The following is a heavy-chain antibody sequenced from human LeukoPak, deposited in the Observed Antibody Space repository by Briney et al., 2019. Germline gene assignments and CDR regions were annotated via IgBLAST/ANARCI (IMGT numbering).Heavy chain of an antibody. V-gene: IGHV4-59*01. CDR1: GGSISSYY. CDR2: IYYSGST. J-gene: IGHJ4*02. D-gene: IGHD4-17*01. CDR3: ARGGSLPGGPPL. Sequence: SETLSLTCTVSGGSISSYYWSWIRQPPGKGLEWIGYIYYSGSTNYYPSLKSRVSISVDTSKNQLSLKLNSVTAADTAVYYCARGGSLPGGPPLWGQGTLVTVSS.